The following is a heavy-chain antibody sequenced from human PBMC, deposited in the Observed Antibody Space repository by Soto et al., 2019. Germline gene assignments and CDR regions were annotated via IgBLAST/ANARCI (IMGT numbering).Heavy chain of an antibody. CDR2: INHSGST. V-gene: IGHV4-34*01. D-gene: IGHD6-13*01. J-gene: IGHJ5*02. Sequence: QVQLQQWGAGLLKPSETLSLTCAVYGGSFSGYYWSWIRQPPGKGLEWIGEINHSGSTNYNPSLKSRVTISVDTSKNQFSLKLSSVTAADTAVYYCASLFVDRGPGIAAASWGNWFDPWGQGTLVTVSS. CDR3: ASLFVDRGPGIAAASWGNWFDP. CDR1: GGSFSGYY.